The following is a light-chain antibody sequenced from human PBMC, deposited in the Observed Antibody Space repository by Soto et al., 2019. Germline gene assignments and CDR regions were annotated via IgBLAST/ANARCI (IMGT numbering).Light chain of an antibody. V-gene: IGKV1-5*01. CDR2: DAS. CDR1: QSISSW. J-gene: IGKJ1*01. CDR3: QEYNSYPWT. Sequence: EIKMSQSPATLSVSIGDRVTLSCRASQSISSWLAWYQQKPGKAPKLLIYDASSLESGVPSRFSGSGSGTEFTLTISSLQPDDFATYYCQEYNSYPWTFGQVGKVDVK.